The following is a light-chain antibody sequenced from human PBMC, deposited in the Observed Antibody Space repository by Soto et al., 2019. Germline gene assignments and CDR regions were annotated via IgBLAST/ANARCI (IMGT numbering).Light chain of an antibody. Sequence: EIVLTQSPATLSLSPGERATLSCRASQSVSSYLAWYQQKPGQAPRLLIYDASNRATGVPARFSDSWSGTDCTLTISSLEPEDFAVYYCQQRSSWPRLTFGGGTKVEIK. J-gene: IGKJ4*01. CDR3: QQRSSWPRLT. CDR2: DAS. CDR1: QSVSSY. V-gene: IGKV3-11*01.